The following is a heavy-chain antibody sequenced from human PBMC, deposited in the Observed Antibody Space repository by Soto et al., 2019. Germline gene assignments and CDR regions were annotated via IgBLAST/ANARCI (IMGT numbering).Heavy chain of an antibody. Sequence: EVQLVESGGGLVQPGGSLRLSCAASGFTFSSYWMHWVRQAPGKGLVWVSRISPDGSSTSYADSVKGRFTISRDNAKKPLYLQMNSLRAEDTAVYYCARGGGVDVWGQGTTVTVSS. V-gene: IGHV3-74*01. CDR1: GFTFSSYW. CDR3: ARGGGVDV. CDR2: ISPDGSST. J-gene: IGHJ6*02.